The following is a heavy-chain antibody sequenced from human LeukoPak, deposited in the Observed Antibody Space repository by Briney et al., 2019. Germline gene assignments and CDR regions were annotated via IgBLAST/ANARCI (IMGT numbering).Heavy chain of an antibody. J-gene: IGHJ3*02. V-gene: IGHV3-23*01. D-gene: IGHD3-10*01. CDR2: ISGSGTST. CDR1: GFTFDNYA. CDR3: ARVVEVRGVIWSIRGAFDI. Sequence: GGSLRLSCVTSGFTFDNYAISWVRQAPGKGLEWVSAISGSGTSTDYADSVKGRFTISRDNSKNTLYLQMNSLRAEDTAVYYCARVVEVRGVIWSIRGAFDIWGQGTMVTVSS.